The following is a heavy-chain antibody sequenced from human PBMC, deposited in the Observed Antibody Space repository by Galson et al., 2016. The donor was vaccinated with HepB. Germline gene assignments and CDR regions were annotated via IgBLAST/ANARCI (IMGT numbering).Heavy chain of an antibody. Sequence: TLSLTCTVSGGSISSAGHYWSWVRQHPGKGLEWLGYIYDSETTYYTPSLKSRVSMSVDTSKNHFSLRLTSMTVADTAIYYCARDRGLVVAGIRAFDIWGPGTMVTVSS. CDR3: ARDRGLVVAGIRAFDI. CDR2: IYDSETT. J-gene: IGHJ3*02. V-gene: IGHV4-31*03. D-gene: IGHD3-10*01. CDR1: GGSISSAGHY.